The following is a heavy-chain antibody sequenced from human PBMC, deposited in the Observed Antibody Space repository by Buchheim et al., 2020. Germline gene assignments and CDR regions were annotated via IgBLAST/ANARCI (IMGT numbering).Heavy chain of an antibody. CDR1: GFTFSHYW. Sequence: EVQLVESGGGLVQPGGSLRLSCAASGFTFSHYWMNWVRQAPGKGLQWVASINQGGTATTYVDSVKGRFAISRDNAKNSLFLQMNSLRAEDTAVYYCARVLPPDCWGQGIL. J-gene: IGHJ4*02. V-gene: IGHV3-7*01. CDR3: ARVLPPDC. CDR2: INQGGTAT.